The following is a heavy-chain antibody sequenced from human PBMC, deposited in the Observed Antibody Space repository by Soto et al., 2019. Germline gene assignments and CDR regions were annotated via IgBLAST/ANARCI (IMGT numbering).Heavy chain of an antibody. CDR2: ISSSSSYI. CDR1: GFTFSSYS. CDR3: ARDGLITFGGVIDWFDP. V-gene: IGHV3-21*01. Sequence: GGSLRLSCAASGFTFSSYSMNWVRQAPGKGLEWVSSISSSSSYIYYADSVKGRFTISRDNAKNSLYLQMNSLRAEDTAVYYCARDGLITFGGVIDWFDPWGQGTLVTVSS. J-gene: IGHJ5*02. D-gene: IGHD3-16*02.